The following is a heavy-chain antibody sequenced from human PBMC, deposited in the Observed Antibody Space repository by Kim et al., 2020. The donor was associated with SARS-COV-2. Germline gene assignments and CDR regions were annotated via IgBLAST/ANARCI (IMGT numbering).Heavy chain of an antibody. V-gene: IGHV4-59*09. Sequence: YHPSLKSRVTISVDTSKNQFSLKLSSVTAADTAVYYCARGVGQIAGATTDWGQGTLVTVSS. J-gene: IGHJ4*02. CDR3: ARGVGQIAGATTD. D-gene: IGHD1-26*01.